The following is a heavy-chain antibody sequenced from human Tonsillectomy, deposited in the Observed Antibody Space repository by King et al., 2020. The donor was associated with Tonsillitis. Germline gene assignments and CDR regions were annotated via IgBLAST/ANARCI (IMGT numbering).Heavy chain of an antibody. CDR3: ARELLGTMVRGCIPPRGMDG. CDR2: LPPSGGST. J-gene: IGHJ6*02. Sequence: PWSSLTFSFPASGSPFTRYYMHWVRQAPGPLLAWLFLLPPSGGSTRSSPTFPGRVTMPRDTSTITVYMELSSLRSEDTAVYYCARELLGTMVRGCIPPRGMDGWGQGTTVTGAS. CDR1: GSPFTRYY. V-gene: IGHV1-46*01. D-gene: IGHD3-10*01.